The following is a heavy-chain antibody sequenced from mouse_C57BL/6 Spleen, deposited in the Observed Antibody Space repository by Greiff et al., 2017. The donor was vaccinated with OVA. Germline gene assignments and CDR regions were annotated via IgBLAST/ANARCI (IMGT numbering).Heavy chain of an antibody. CDR3: ARWRDYYGSSYYWYFDV. J-gene: IGHJ1*03. Sequence: VQLKQSGPELVKPGASVKMSCKASGYTFTDYNMHWVKQSHGKSLEWIGYINPNNGGTSYNQKFKGKATLTVNKSSSTAYMELRSLTSEDSAVYYCARWRDYYGSSYYWYFDVWGTGTTVTVSS. CDR2: INPNNGGT. D-gene: IGHD1-1*01. CDR1: GYTFTDYN. V-gene: IGHV1-22*01.